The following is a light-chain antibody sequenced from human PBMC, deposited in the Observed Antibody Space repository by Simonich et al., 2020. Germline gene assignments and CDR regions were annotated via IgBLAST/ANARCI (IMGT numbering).Light chain of an antibody. CDR2: GAS. CDR3: QQRSNWPPIT. V-gene: IGKV3-11*01. Sequence: EIVMTQSPATLSVSPGESATLSCRASQSVSSNLAGYQQKPGQAPRHLIYGASTRATGIPARFSGSGSGTDFTLTISSLEPEDFAVYYCQQRSNWPPITFGQGTRLEIK. J-gene: IGKJ5*01. CDR1: QSVSSN.